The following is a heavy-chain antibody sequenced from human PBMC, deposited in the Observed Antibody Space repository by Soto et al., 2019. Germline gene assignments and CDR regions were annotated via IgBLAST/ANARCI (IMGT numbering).Heavy chain of an antibody. CDR2: IYYSGST. Sequence: SETLSLTCIVSGDSISGYFWTWIRQPPGKGLEWIAYIYYSGSTNYNPSLKSRVTISVDTSKNQFSLKLSSVTAADTAVYFCARLCNAYEIFDYWGQGTLVTVSS. CDR1: GDSISGYF. J-gene: IGHJ4*02. D-gene: IGHD3-16*01. CDR3: ARLCNAYEIFDY. V-gene: IGHV4-59*01.